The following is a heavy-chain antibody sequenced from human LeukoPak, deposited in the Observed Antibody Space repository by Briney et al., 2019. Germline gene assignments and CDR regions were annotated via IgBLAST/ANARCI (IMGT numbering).Heavy chain of an antibody. Sequence: GRSLRLSCAASGFTFSYYWINWVRQAPGKGLDWVASIKQDGSETYYVDSVKGRFTISRENAKNSLYLQMNTLRAEDTAVYYCLRDGGYSTYDCWGQGTLVTVSS. V-gene: IGHV3-7*01. CDR3: LRDGGYSTYDC. J-gene: IGHJ4*02. CDR2: IKQDGSET. CDR1: GFTFSYYW. D-gene: IGHD6-13*01.